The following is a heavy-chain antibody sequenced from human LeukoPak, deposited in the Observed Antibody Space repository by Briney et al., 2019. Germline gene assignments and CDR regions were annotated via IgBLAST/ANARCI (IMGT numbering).Heavy chain of an antibody. Sequence: VASVKVSCKASGYTFTGYYMHWVRQAPGQGLEWMGWINPNSGGTNYAQKFQGRATMTRDTSISTAYMELSRLRSDDTAVYYCARERLRWGGDAFDIWGQGTMVTVSS. CDR1: GYTFTGYY. CDR2: INPNSGGT. CDR3: ARERLRWGGDAFDI. D-gene: IGHD5-12*01. V-gene: IGHV1-2*02. J-gene: IGHJ3*02.